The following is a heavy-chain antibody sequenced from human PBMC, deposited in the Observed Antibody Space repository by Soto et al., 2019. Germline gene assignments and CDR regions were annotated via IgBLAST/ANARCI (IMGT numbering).Heavy chain of an antibody. V-gene: IGHV3-23*01. D-gene: IGHD2-8*02. CDR3: ANDHVVVYATANWLDR. CDR2: ISGSGGST. J-gene: IGHJ5*02. CDR1: GFTFSSYS. Sequence: GGSLRLSCAASGFTFSSYSMSWVRQAPGKWMEWVSAISGSGGSTYYADSVKGRFTISRANSKNTLYLQMNSLRAEDTAVYYCANDHVVVYATANWLDRWGQGTLVTVSS.